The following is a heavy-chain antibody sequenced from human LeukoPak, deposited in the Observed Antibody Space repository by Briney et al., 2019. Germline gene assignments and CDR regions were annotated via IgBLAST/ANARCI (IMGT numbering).Heavy chain of an antibody. V-gene: IGHV3-7*04. CDR1: GFTFSSYW. J-gene: IGHJ4*02. Sequence: GGSLRLSCAASGFTFSSYWMSWVRQPPGKGLEWVANINQDGSEKYYVDSVKGRFTTSRDNAKNSLYLQMNSLRAEDTAVYYCARGMSTGEYWGQGTLVTVSS. CDR2: INQDGSEK. CDR3: ARGMSTGEY. D-gene: IGHD3-16*01.